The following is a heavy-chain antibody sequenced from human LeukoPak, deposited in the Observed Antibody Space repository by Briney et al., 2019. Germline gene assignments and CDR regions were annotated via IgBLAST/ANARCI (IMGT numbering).Heavy chain of an antibody. CDR2: IIPIFGTA. V-gene: IGHV1-69*05. D-gene: IGHD3-22*01. CDR3: ARVRYNGDSSGYYDRYYFDY. J-gene: IGHJ4*02. Sequence: SVKVSCKASGGTFSSYAISWVRQAPGQGLEWMGRIIPIFGTANYAQKFQGRVTITTDESTSTAYMELSSLRSEDTAVYYCARVRYNGDSSGYYDRYYFDYWGEGTLVTVST. CDR1: GGTFSSYA.